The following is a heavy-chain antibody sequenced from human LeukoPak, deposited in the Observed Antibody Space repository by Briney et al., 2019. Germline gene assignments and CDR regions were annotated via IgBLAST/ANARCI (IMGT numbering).Heavy chain of an antibody. CDR3: ARGFEGYCSGGSCPGIFDY. J-gene: IGHJ4*02. V-gene: IGHV3-74*01. D-gene: IGHD2-15*01. CDR1: GFTFTSYG. CDR2: INSDGSST. Sequence: PGRSLRLSCAASGFTFTSYGMHWVRQAPGKGLVWVSRINSDGSSTSYADSVKGRFTISRDNAKNTLYLQMNSLRAEDTAVYYCARGFEGYCSGGSCPGIFDYWGQGTLVTVSS.